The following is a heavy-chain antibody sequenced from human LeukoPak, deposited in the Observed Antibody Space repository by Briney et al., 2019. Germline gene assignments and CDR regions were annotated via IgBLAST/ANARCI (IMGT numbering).Heavy chain of an antibody. CDR3: ARDAIVRNDFWSGYYLDRGKPGGLNWLDP. V-gene: IGHV1-18*01. CDR2: ICAYNGNT. J-gene: IGHJ5*02. D-gene: IGHD3-3*01. CDR1: GYTFTSSG. Sequence: ASVKVSCKASGYTFTSSGISWGRQAPGQGLERMGWICAYNGNTHYAQKLQGRVTMTTDTSTSTAYMELRSLRSDDTAVYYCARDAIVRNDFWSGYYLDRGKPGGLNWLDPWGQGTLVTVSS.